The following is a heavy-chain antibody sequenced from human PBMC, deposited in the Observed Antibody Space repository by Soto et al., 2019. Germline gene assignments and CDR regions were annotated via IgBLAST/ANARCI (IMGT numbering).Heavy chain of an antibody. CDR1: GFTFSSHD. D-gene: IGHD3-16*01. CDR2: IDYSGATT. CDR3: ARAKLNYYYYMDV. J-gene: IGHJ6*03. V-gene: IGHV3-23*01. Sequence: GGSLRLSCAASGFTFSSHDMSWVRQAPGKGLEWVSSIDYSGATTYYADSVKGRFTISRDNSKNTLYLQMNSLRAEDTAVYYCARAKLNYYYYMDVWGKGTTVTVSS.